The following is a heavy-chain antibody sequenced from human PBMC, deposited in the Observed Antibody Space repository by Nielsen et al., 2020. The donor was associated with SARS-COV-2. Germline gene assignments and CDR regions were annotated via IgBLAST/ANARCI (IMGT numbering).Heavy chain of an antibody. D-gene: IGHD3-16*01. CDR2: ISNSSIYR. CDR3: ARARGGYDFDY. V-gene: IGHV3-11*05. Sequence: GESLKISCAASGFKFSDYFMSWIRQAPGKGLEWVSYISNSSIYRNYADSVKGRFTLSRDNAKNSLYLQINSLRAEDTAVYYCARARGGYDFDYWGQGTLVTVSS. CDR1: GFKFSDYF. J-gene: IGHJ4*02.